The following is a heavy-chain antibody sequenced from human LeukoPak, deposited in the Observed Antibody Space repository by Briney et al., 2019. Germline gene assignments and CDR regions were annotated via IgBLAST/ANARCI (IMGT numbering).Heavy chain of an antibody. D-gene: IGHD4-17*01. Sequence: GGSLRLSCAASGFTFSSYWMHWVRQAPVKGLVWVSRINTDGSSTSYAGSVKGRFTISRDNAKNTLYLQMNSLRAEDTAVYYCARVLRSHGDLFDYWGQGTLVTVSS. CDR1: GFTFSSYW. J-gene: IGHJ4*02. V-gene: IGHV3-74*01. CDR2: INTDGSST. CDR3: ARVLRSHGDLFDY.